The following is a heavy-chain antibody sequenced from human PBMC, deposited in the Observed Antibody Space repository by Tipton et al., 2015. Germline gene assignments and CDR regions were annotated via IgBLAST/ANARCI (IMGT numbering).Heavy chain of an antibody. CDR2: LYNSGST. J-gene: IGHJ4*02. Sequence: TLSLTCTVSGGSITSHYWSWIRQPAGKGLEWIGRLYNSGSTDYNPSLKSRVTMSGDTSKNQFSLKLTSVTAADTAVYYCARGGVGFSGSYYLSYWGQGTLVTVSS. D-gene: IGHD1-26*01. V-gene: IGHV4-4*07. CDR1: GGSITSHY. CDR3: ARGGVGFSGSYYLSY.